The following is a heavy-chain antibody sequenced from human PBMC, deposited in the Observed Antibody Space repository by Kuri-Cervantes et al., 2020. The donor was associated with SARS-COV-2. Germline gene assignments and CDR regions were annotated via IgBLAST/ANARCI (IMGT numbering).Heavy chain of an antibody. CDR1: GFIFSDFY. Sequence: GGSLRLSCTASGFIFSDFYMTWIRQAPGKGLEWISSIGPSGTFKHYADSVKGRFTISRDNAKNSLYLQMSSLRGDDTAVYYCAKCSGYYYGSDAFDIWGQGTMVTVSS. V-gene: IGHV3-11*04. CDR3: AKCSGYYYGSDAFDI. D-gene: IGHD3-22*01. CDR2: IGPSGTFK. J-gene: IGHJ3*02.